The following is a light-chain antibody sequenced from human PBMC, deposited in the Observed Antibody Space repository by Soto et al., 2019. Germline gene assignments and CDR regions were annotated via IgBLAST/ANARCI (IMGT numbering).Light chain of an antibody. CDR1: SSNIGNNY. Sequence: QSVLTQPPSVSAAPGQKVTISCSGYSSNIGNNYVSWYQQLPGAAPKLLIFDNNKRPSGIPDRFSGSKSGTSATLGITGLQTGDGADYYCATWDNSLSAVVFGGGTKLTVL. V-gene: IGLV1-51*01. CDR3: ATWDNSLSAVV. J-gene: IGLJ2*01. CDR2: DNN.